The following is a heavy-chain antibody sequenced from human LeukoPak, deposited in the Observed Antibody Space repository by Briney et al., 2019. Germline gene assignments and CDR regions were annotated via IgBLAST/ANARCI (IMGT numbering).Heavy chain of an antibody. V-gene: IGHV5-51*01. Sequence: GESLEISFKGSGYRFSNYWIAWVRPMPGKGLEWMGIIYPGDSDTRYSPSFQGQVTISADKSFSSAFLQWSSLKASDTAMYYCARRMTADYFDLWGRGTLVTVSS. CDR2: IYPGDSDT. J-gene: IGHJ2*01. D-gene: IGHD2-21*02. CDR1: GYRFSNYW. CDR3: ARRMTADYFDL.